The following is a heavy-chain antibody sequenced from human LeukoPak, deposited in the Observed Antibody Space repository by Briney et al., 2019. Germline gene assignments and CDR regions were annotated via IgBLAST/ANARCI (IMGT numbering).Heavy chain of an antibody. D-gene: IGHD4-17*01. CDR3: ARQGSLTTVTTQFDY. Sequence: SETLSLTCTVSGGSISSSSYYWSWIRQPPGKGLEWIGYISYSGSTNYNPSLKSRVTISVDTSRNQFSLRLTSVTAADTAVYYCARQGSLTTVTTQFDYWGQGTLVTVSS. CDR1: GGSISSSSYY. V-gene: IGHV4-61*05. CDR2: ISYSGST. J-gene: IGHJ4*02.